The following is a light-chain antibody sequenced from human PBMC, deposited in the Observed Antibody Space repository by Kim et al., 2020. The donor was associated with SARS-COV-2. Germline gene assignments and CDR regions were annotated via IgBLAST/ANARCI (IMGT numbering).Light chain of an antibody. V-gene: IGKV1-16*02. CDR3: QQYSSYPYT. Sequence: ASVGDRVTITCRASQDIRHSLAWFQQKPGNAPKSLIYAASTLQIGVPSKFSGSGSGTDFTLTISSLQTEDYATYYCQQYSSYPYTFGQGTRLEIK. CDR1: QDIRHS. CDR2: AAS. J-gene: IGKJ5*01.